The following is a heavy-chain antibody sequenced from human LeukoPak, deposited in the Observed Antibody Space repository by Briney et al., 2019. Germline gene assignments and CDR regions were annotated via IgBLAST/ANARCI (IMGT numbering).Heavy chain of an antibody. D-gene: IGHD3-10*01. CDR2: ISSSGSTI. CDR3: ARDSGSYYYYGMDV. CDR1: GFTFSSYE. J-gene: IGHJ6*02. Sequence: GGSLRLSCAASGFTFSSYEMNWVRQAPGKGLEWVSHISSSGSTIYYADSVKGRFTISRDNAKNSLYLQMNSLRAEDTAVYYCARDSGSYYYYGMDVWGQGTTVTVSS. V-gene: IGHV3-48*03.